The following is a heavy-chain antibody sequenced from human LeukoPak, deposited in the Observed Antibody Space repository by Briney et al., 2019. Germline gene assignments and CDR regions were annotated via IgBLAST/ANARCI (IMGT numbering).Heavy chain of an antibody. Sequence: ASVKVSCKASGYTFTNYAMHWVRLAPGQRLHWVGWINLVNGNTKYSQYFEDRVTITRDTSASTVYMELSSLRPDDMAVYYCARGRGTIGSNRDFYFYYYMDIWGNGTTVTVSS. CDR1: GYTFTNYA. D-gene: IGHD2-21*01. CDR3: ARGRGTIGSNRDFYFYYYMDI. CDR2: INLVNGNT. V-gene: IGHV1-3*03. J-gene: IGHJ6*03.